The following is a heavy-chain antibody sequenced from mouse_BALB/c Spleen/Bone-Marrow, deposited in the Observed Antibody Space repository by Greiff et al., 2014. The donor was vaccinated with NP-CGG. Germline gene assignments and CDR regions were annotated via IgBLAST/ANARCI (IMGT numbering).Heavy chain of an antibody. CDR1: GYTFTSYW. CDR3: ATGYYAMDS. CDR2: INPTSGYT. V-gene: IGHV1-7*01. Sequence: VQLQQSGAELAKPGASVKMSCKASGYTFTSYWMHWVKQRPGQGLEWIVYINPTSGYTEYNQKFKDKATLTADKSSSTAYMQLGSLTSEDSAVYYCATGYYAMDSWGQGSSVTVSS. J-gene: IGHJ4*01.